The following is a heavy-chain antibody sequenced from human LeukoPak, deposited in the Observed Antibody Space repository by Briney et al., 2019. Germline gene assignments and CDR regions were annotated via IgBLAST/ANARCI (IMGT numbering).Heavy chain of an antibody. CDR3: AMGSSGYFYYFDY. V-gene: IGHV1-2*04. D-gene: IGHD3-22*01. Sequence: ASVKVSCKASGYTFTGYYMHWVRQAPGQGLEWMGWINPNSGGTNYAQKFQGWVTMTRDTSISTAYMELSRLRSDDTAVYFCAMGSSGYFYYFDYWGQGTLVTVSS. J-gene: IGHJ4*02. CDR1: GYTFTGYY. CDR2: INPNSGGT.